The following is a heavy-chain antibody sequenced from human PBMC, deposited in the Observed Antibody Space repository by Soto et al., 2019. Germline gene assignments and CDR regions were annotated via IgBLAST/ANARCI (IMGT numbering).Heavy chain of an antibody. CDR3: ASEYDYGDLNYYYYGMDV. V-gene: IGHV3-48*02. CDR1: GFTFSSYS. D-gene: IGHD4-17*01. J-gene: IGHJ6*02. Sequence: LRLSCAASGFTFSSYSMNWVRQAPGKGLEWVSYISSSSSTIYYADSVKGRFTISRDNAKNSLYLQMNSLRDEDTAVYYCASEYDYGDLNYYYYGMDVWGQGTTVTVSS. CDR2: ISSSSSTI.